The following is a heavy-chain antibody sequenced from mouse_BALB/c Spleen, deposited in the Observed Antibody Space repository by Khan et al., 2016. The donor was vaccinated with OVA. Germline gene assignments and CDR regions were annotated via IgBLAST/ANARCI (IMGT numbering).Heavy chain of an antibody. D-gene: IGHD1-1*02. CDR1: GYNFTSYW. CDR3: ARSGYVGLGYFDY. V-gene: IGHV1-55*01. Sequence: QVQLQQSGAELVKPGTSVKLSCKASGYNFTSYWINWVKLRPGQGLEWIGNIYPGSGSTNYNEKFKSKATRTVDTSSSTADMQLSSLASEDSALINWARSGYVGLGYFDYWGQGTTLTVSS. CDR2: IYPGSGST. J-gene: IGHJ2*01.